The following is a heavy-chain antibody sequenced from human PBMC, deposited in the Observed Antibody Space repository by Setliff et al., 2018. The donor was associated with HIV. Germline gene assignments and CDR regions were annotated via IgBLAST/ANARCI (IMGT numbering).Heavy chain of an antibody. V-gene: IGHV4-59*01. CDR1: GGSINSYY. D-gene: IGHD3-3*01. CDR3: ARGGGPTIFGLDP. Sequence: PSETLSLTCTVSGGSINSYYWSWIRQPPGKGLEWIGYIYYSGTTNYNPSLKSRVTISVDTSNNQSSLKLSSLTAADTAVYYCARGGGPTIFGLDPWGQGTLVTVSS. CDR2: IYYSGTT. J-gene: IGHJ5*02.